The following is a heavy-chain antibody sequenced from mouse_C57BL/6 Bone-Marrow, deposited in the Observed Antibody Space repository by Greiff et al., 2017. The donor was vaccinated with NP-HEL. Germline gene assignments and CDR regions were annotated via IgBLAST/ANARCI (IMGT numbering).Heavy chain of an antibody. CDR1: GYTFTSYG. D-gene: IGHD1-1*01. V-gene: IGHV1-81*01. CDR3: ARWGITTVVAYYAMDY. Sequence: QVQLQQSGAELARPGASVKLSCKASGYTFTSYGISWVKQRPGQGLEWIGEIYPRSGNTYYNEKFKGKATLTADKSSSTAYMELRSLTAEDSAVYFCARWGITTVVAYYAMDYWGQGTSVTVSS. CDR2: IYPRSGNT. J-gene: IGHJ4*01.